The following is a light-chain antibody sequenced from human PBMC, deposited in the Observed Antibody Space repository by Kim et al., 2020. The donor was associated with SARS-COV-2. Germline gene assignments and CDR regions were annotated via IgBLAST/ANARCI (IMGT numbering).Light chain of an antibody. CDR3: QQYYNLYT. J-gene: IGKJ2*01. CDR1: VTISTS. Sequence: SVSRGESATLSCRAIVTISTSLAWYQQRSGHVPRLLIHGASTRAAGVPSRFTGRGSGTEFTLTINSLQSEDFAVYYCQQYYNLYTFGQGTKLEI. CDR2: GAS. V-gene: IGKV3D-15*01.